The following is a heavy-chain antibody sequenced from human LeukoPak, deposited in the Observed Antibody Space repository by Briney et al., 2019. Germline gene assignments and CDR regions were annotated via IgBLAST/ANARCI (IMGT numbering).Heavy chain of an antibody. CDR1: GFTFSSYW. Sequence: PGGSLRLSCAASGFTFSSYWMSWVRQAPGRGLEWVANIKQDGSEKYYVDSVKGRFTISRDNAKNSLYLQMNSLRDEDSAVYYCAKTGERDYWGRGTLVTVSS. D-gene: IGHD7-27*01. V-gene: IGHV3-7*01. J-gene: IGHJ4*02. CDR2: IKQDGSEK. CDR3: AKTGERDY.